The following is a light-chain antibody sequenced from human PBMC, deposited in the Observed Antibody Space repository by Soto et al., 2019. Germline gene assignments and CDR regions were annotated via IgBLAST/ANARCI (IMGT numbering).Light chain of an antibody. V-gene: IGKV3-20*01. CDR1: RPVGRQY. CDR2: DAV. J-gene: IGKJ3*01. Sequence: EIVLSQSPDALSLSPGERVSLSCRASRPVGRQYIAWYHQQSGQAPRLLLHDAVTRATGIPDRFSGSGSGSGTDFTLFISRLEPDDCGVYYCQQNGRSPTFGPGTKVEVK. CDR3: QQNGRSPT.